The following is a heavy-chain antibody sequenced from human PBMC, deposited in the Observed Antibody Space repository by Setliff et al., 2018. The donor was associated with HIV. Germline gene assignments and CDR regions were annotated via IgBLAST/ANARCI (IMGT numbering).Heavy chain of an antibody. J-gene: IGHJ5*01. D-gene: IGHD3-16*01. V-gene: IGHV3-74*01. CDR1: GFTFGSQW. CDR3: ARGGANPSWFDS. Sequence: PGGSLRLSCVASGFTFGSQWMHWVRQAPGKGLVWVSRISPDGSVINYAGSVKGRFTNSRDNAKNTLYLQMDSLRAEDTAVYYCARGGANPSWFDSWGQGTLVTVSS. CDR2: ISPDGSVI.